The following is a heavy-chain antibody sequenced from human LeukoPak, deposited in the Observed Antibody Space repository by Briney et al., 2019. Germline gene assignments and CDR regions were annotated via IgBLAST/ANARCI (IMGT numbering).Heavy chain of an antibody. CDR1: GFTFSNFA. V-gene: IGHV3-23*01. D-gene: IGHD2-2*01. J-gene: IGHJ4*02. CDR3: AKSGPYCGSTTCNYFDY. CDR2: ISGSGYTT. Sequence: GGSLRLSCAASGFTFSNFALTWVRQAPGKGLEWVSSISGSGYTTHYADSVKGRFTISRDNSKNALFLQVNSLRAEDTAVYYCAKSGPYCGSTTCNYFDYWGQGTLVTVSS.